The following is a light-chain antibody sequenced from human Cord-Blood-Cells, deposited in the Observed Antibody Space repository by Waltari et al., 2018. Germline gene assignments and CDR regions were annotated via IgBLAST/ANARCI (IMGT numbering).Light chain of an antibody. CDR3: QVWDSSSDLWV. J-gene: IGLJ3*02. CDR1: KIGSQS. V-gene: IGLV3-21*04. Sequence: SYVLTQPPSVSVAPGKTARITCGGNKIGSQSVHWYQQKPGQAPVLVIYYDSDRPSGIPERFSGSNSGNTATLTISRVEAGDEADYYCQVWDSSSDLWVFGGGTKLTVL. CDR2: YDS.